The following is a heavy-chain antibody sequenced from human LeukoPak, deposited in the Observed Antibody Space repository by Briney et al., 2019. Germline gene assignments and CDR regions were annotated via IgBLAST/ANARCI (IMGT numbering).Heavy chain of an antibody. Sequence: GGSLRLSCAASGFTFSNYAMSWVRQAPGKGLEWLSAISGSGDRTYYTDSVKGRFTVSRDNSKNTLNLQMNSLRAEDTAVYYCAKLSPYGGIGYWGQGTLVTVSS. J-gene: IGHJ4*02. CDR3: AKLSPYGGIGY. V-gene: IGHV3-23*01. CDR1: GFTFSNYA. D-gene: IGHD4-23*01. CDR2: ISGSGDRT.